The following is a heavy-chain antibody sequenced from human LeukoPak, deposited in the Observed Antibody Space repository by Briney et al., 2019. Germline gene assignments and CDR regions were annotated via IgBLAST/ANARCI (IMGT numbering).Heavy chain of an antibody. CDR2: INCDGSRS. Sequence: GWTLRLSCAASGFTLSSYWMHWVRQAPGKGLVWVSRINCDGSRSSYADSVKGRFTISRDNAKNTLYLQMNSLRAEDTAVYYCARDAGVTTYSFDYWGQGTLVTVS. V-gene: IGHV3-74*01. D-gene: IGHD4-17*01. J-gene: IGHJ4*02. CDR3: ARDAGVTTYSFDY. CDR1: GFTLSSYW.